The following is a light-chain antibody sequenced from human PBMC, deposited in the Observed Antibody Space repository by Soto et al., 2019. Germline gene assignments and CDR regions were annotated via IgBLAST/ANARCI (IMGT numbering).Light chain of an antibody. J-gene: IGLJ1*01. CDR1: HSDVGSYNL. CDR3: CSYAGSTTQTYV. CDR2: EVS. Sequence: QSALTQPASVSGSPGQSITISCTGTHSDVGSYNLVSWYQQHPGKAPKVIIYEVSERPSGVSDLFSGSKSGNTASLMISWLQAEDEADYYCCSYAGSTTQTYVFGSGTKVTVL. V-gene: IGLV2-23*02.